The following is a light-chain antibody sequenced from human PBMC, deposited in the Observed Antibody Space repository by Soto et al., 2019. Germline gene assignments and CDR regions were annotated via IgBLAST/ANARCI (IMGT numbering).Light chain of an antibody. Sequence: DIQMTQSPSTLSASVGDRGTITCRASQSIGTWIAWYQQKPGKAPKLLIYDASSVESGVPSRFSGRGSGTEFTFTISSLQPDDFSTYYCKEYNSYSTLFGAGTKVDIK. J-gene: IGKJ3*01. V-gene: IGKV1-5*01. CDR1: QSIGTW. CDR3: KEYNSYSTL. CDR2: DAS.